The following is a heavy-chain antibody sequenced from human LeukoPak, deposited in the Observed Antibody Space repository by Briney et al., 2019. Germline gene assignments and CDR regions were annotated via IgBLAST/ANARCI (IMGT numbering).Heavy chain of an antibody. J-gene: IGHJ6*03. CDR1: GYTFTGYY. CDR3: ARGRTSPGRYYMDV. V-gene: IGHV1-69*05. D-gene: IGHD2-2*01. Sequence: SVKVSCKASGYTFTGYYMHWVRQAPGQGLEWMGGIIPIFGTANYAQKFQGRVTITTDESTSTAYMELSSLRSEDTAVYYCARGRTSPGRYYMDVWGKGTTVTVSS. CDR2: IIPIFGTA.